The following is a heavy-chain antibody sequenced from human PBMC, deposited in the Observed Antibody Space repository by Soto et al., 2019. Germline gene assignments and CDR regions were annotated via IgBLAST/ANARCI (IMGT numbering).Heavy chain of an antibody. Sequence: QVQLVQSGAEVKKTGASVRVSCKASAFSFTDYYMHWVRQAPGQGLEWMGYINLKTGGTAYAQTFQGRVTMTRDTSITTAYMELSRLTSDDTAVYYCARPEHCGSGCYYYFDYWGPGTLVTVSS. J-gene: IGHJ4*02. CDR1: AFSFTDYY. CDR2: INLKTGGT. D-gene: IGHD2-21*02. CDR3: ARPEHCGSGCYYYFDY. V-gene: IGHV1-2*02.